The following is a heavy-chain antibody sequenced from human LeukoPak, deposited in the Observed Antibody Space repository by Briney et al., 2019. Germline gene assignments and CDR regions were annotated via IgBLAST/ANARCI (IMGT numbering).Heavy chain of an antibody. CDR2: INPSGGST. D-gene: IGHD6-6*01. V-gene: IGHV1-46*01. CDR3: AILVSSSSSNQYDYFDY. J-gene: IGHJ4*02. CDR1: GNTFTSYY. Sequence: ASVKVSCKASGNTFTSYYMHWVRQAPGQGLEWMGIINPSGGSTSYAQKFQGRVTMTRDMSTSTVYMELSSLRSEDTAVYYCAILVSSSSSNQYDYFDYWGQGTLVTVSS.